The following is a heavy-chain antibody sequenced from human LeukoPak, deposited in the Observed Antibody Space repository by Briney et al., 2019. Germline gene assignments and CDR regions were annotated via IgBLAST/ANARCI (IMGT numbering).Heavy chain of an antibody. J-gene: IGHJ4*02. CDR2: IYYSGST. CDR1: GGSISSYY. D-gene: IGHD3-22*01. V-gene: IGHV4-59*01. Sequence: PSETLSLTCTVSGGSISSYYWSWIRQPPGKGLEWIGYIYYSGSTNYNPSLKSRVTISVDTSKNQFSLKLSSVTAADTAVYCCAREDSSGLPRGWGQGTLVTVSS. CDR3: AREDSSGLPRG.